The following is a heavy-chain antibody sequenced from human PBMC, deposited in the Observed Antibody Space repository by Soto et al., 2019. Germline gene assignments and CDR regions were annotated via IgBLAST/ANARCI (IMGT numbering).Heavy chain of an antibody. D-gene: IGHD2-8*01. CDR1: GGSISSYY. V-gene: IGHV4-59*01. Sequence: PSETRSLTGPVSGGSISSYYWSWIRQPPGKGLEWIRYIYCSACTNYNPSLKSRFTLSTXXXKXXXXLKXXSXXASXTPVYYCARFTIGRSGVGAFDIWGQGTVVT. J-gene: IGHJ3*02. CDR2: IYCSACT. CDR3: ARFTIGRSGVGAFDI.